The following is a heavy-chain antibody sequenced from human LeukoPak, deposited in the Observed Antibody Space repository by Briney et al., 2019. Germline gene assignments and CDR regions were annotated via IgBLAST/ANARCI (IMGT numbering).Heavy chain of an antibody. J-gene: IGHJ4*02. CDR2: IGTSSGAI. V-gene: IGHV3-48*01. Sequence: PGGSLRLSCAASGFTFNAFGMNWVRQAPGEGLEWVSCIGTSSGAIYYADSVKGRFTISRDSAKNSLYLQMNSLRAEDTAVYYCAKDERSSGWYYFDYWGQGTLVTVSS. CDR3: AKDERSSGWYYFDY. CDR1: GFTFNAFG. D-gene: IGHD6-19*01.